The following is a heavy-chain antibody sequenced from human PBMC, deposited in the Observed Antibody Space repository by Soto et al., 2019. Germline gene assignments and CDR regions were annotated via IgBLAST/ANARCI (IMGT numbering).Heavy chain of an antibody. V-gene: IGHV4-59*01. CDR3: ARDVTRGGAFDV. Sequence: PSETLSLTCIVSGVSFSSYFWTWIRQPPGKGLEWLGYSYSGGITNYNPSLKSRVTISLDTSKNQFSLRLDSVTAADTSLYFCARDVTRGGAFDVWGLGTMVTVSS. D-gene: IGHD3-10*01. J-gene: IGHJ3*01. CDR1: GVSFSSYF. CDR2: SYSGGIT.